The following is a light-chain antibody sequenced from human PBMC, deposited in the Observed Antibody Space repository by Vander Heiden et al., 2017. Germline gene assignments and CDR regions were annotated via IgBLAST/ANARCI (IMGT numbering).Light chain of an antibody. CDR2: AAS. CDR1: QNIGSY. V-gene: IGKV1-39*01. CDR3: QRSVGPLFT. J-gene: IGKJ3*01. Sequence: DVQMTQSPSSLSASVGDRVTITCRASQNIGSYLNSYQQKPVKAPKLLIYAASTLHRGVPSRFSGSGSGTDFTLTISSLHPEDFATYYCQRSVGPLFTFGHGTEVDI.